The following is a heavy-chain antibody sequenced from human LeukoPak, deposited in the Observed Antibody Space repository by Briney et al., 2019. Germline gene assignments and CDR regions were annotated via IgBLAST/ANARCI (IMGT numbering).Heavy chain of an antibody. V-gene: IGHV3-23*01. D-gene: IGHD6-13*01. J-gene: IGHJ4*02. CDR3: AKFIAAAGTGDFDY. Sequence: GGSLRLSCATSGFSFSSYAMSWVRQAPGKGLEWVSAMSSSDDGRYYADSVKGRFTISRDNSKNTLYLQMNSLRAEDTAVYYCAKFIAAAGTGDFDYWGQGTLVTVSS. CDR2: MSSSDDGR. CDR1: GFSFSSYA.